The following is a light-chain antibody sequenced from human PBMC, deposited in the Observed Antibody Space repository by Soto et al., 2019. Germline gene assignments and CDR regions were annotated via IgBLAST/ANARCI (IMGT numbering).Light chain of an antibody. V-gene: IGKV1-17*03. CDR2: AAS. J-gene: IGKJ1*01. CDR3: LQNNRYPWT. Sequence: DIQMTQSPAAMSASVGDRVTITCRASQDISDFLAWFQQKPGEVPKRLIYAASSLESGVPSRFSGSGSGTEFTLTISRLQPEDFATYYCLQNNRYPWTFGQGTKVEI. CDR1: QDISDF.